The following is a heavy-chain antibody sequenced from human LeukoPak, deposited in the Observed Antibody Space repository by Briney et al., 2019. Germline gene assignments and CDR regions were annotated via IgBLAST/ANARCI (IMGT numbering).Heavy chain of an antibody. CDR3: ARGPSSIAARPDWFDP. V-gene: IGHV3-7*01. CDR2: IKQDGSEK. CDR1: GFTFSSYW. Sequence: PGGSLRLSCAAPGFTFSSYWMSWVRQAPGKGLEWVANIKQDGSEKYYVDSVKGRFTISRDNAKNSLYLQMTSLRAEDTAVYYCARGPSSIAARPDWFDPWGQGTLVTVSS. D-gene: IGHD6-6*01. J-gene: IGHJ5*02.